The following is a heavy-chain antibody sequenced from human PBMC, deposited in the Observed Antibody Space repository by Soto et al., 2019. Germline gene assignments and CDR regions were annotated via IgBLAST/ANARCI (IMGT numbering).Heavy chain of an antibody. J-gene: IGHJ5*02. Sequence: QLQLQESGPGLVKPSETLSLTCTVSGGSISSSSFHWGWIRQPPGKGLEWIGSIYYSGSTYYSPSLKSRVTISVDTPKTHFSPKLSSVTAADTAVYYCARRERAAGTDWWFDPWGQGTLVTVSS. CDR3: ARRERAAGTDWWFDP. D-gene: IGHD6-13*01. CDR1: GGSISSSSFH. V-gene: IGHV4-39*02. CDR2: IYYSGST.